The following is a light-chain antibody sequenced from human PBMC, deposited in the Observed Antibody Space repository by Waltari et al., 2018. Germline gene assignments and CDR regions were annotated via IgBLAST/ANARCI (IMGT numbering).Light chain of an antibody. Sequence: HSALTQPASVSGSPGQSITISCTGSSSDIGNYNYVPWYQQHPGKAPKLMIFDVSNRPSGFSNRFSCSKAGNTASLTISGLQTEDEADYSCRSYISSDTLELFGGGTSLTVL. V-gene: IGLV2-14*03. CDR3: RSYISSDTLEL. CDR1: SSDIGNYNY. J-gene: IGLJ2*01. CDR2: DVS.